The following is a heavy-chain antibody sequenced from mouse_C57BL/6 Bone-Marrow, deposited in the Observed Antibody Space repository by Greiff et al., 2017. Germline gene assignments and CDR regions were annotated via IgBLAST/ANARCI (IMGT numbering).Heavy chain of an antibody. CDR1: GYTFTSYW. CDR3: AFITTVVDWYFDV. Sequence: VQLQQPGAELVKPGASVKLSCKASGYTFTSYWMHWVKQRPGQGLEWIGMIHPNSGSTNYNEKLKSQATLTVDKSSSTAYMQLSSLTSEDSAVYYCAFITTVVDWYFDVWGTGTTVTVSS. J-gene: IGHJ1*03. CDR2: IHPNSGST. D-gene: IGHD1-1*01. V-gene: IGHV1-64*01.